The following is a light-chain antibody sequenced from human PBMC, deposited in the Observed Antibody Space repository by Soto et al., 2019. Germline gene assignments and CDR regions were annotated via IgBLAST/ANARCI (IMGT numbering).Light chain of an antibody. CDR1: SSNIGSNS. CDR2: RNN. CDR3: TSWDDSVHGPL. J-gene: IGLJ2*01. Sequence: QSVLTQPPSASGTPGQRVTISCSGSSSNIGSNSANWYQQLPGTAPKLLIYRNNQRRSGVPDRFSGSKSGTSATLAISGLQSEDEADYYCTSWDDSVHGPLFGGGTKLTVL. V-gene: IGLV1-44*01.